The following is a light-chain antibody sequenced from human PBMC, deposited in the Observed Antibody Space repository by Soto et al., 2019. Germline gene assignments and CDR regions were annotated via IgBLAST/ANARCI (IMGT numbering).Light chain of an antibody. CDR1: QSVSSY. CDR2: DAS. CDR3: QQRGNWPLWT. Sequence: ESVLTQSPATLSLSPGERATLSCRASQSVSSYLAWYQQKPGQAPRLLIYDASNRATGIPARFSGSGSGTDFTLTISSLEPEDFAVYYCQQRGNWPLWTFGQGTRVEVK. J-gene: IGKJ1*01. V-gene: IGKV3-11*01.